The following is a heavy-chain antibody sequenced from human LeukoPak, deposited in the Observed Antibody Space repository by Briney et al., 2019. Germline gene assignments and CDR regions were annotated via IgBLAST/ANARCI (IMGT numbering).Heavy chain of an antibody. CDR1: GGSISSYY. V-gene: IGHV4-4*07. Sequence: SSETLSLTCTVSGGSISSYYWSWIRQSAGKGLEWIGRINTSGSINYNPSLKSRITMSVDTSKNQFSLKMSSVTAADTAVYYCARQLLRPEEWWFDPWGQGTLVTVSS. CDR2: INTSGSI. D-gene: IGHD1-14*01. CDR3: ARQLLRPEEWWFDP. J-gene: IGHJ5*02.